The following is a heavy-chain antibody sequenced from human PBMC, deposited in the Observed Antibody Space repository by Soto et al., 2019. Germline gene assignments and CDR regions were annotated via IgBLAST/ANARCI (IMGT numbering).Heavy chain of an antibody. Sequence: ASVKVSCKVSGYTLTELSMHWVRQAPGKGLEWMGGFDPEDGETIYAQKFQGRVTMTEDTSTDTAYMELSSLRSEDTAVYYCATLFLTIAVAGTRVERRLCFDPWGQGTLVTVSS. CDR1: GYTLTELS. CDR3: ATLFLTIAVAGTRVERRLCFDP. CDR2: FDPEDGET. V-gene: IGHV1-24*01. J-gene: IGHJ5*02. D-gene: IGHD6-19*01.